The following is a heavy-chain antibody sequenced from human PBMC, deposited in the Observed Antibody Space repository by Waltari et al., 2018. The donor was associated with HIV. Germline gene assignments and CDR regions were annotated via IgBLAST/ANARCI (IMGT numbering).Heavy chain of an antibody. CDR1: GFFVGGHW. CDR3: VKDVAVTHYGVYYSGLDV. CDR2: IDNDGRVI. Sequence: VESGGNVVQPGGSLRLSCTASGFFVGGHWMHWVRQSPGGGLFWVSRIDNDGRVIKYANSVKGRFTLSRDNTKEMLFLEMKSLRSEDSGIYYCVKDVAVTHYGVYYSGLDVWGQGTTVTV. D-gene: IGHD2-8*01. J-gene: IGHJ6*02. V-gene: IGHV3-74*03.